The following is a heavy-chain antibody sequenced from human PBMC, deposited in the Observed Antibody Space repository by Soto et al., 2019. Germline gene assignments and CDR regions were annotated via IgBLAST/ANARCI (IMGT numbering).Heavy chain of an antibody. V-gene: IGHV1-24*01. J-gene: IGHJ3*02. CDR1: GYTLTELS. CDR3: ATEGVVVVAEPGAFAI. D-gene: IGHD2-15*01. CDR2: FDPEDGET. Sequence: ASVKISCKVSGYTLTELSMHWVRQAPGKGLEWMGGFDPEDGETIYAQKFQGRVTMTEDTSTDTAYMELSSLRSEDTAVYYCATEGVVVVAEPGAFAIWGQGTMVTVSS.